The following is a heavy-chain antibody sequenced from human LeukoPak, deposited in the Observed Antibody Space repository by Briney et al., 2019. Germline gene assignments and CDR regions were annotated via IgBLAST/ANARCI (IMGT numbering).Heavy chain of an antibody. J-gene: IGHJ3*02. CDR3: ARNDYGDDGHDAFDI. CDR2: MNPNSGNA. CDR1: GYTFTSYD. V-gene: IGHV1-8*01. D-gene: IGHD4-17*01. Sequence: ASVTVSCKASGYTFTSYDINWVRQATGQGLEWMGWMNPNSGNAGYAQKFQGRVTMTRSTSISAAYMELSSLRSEDTAVYYCARNDYGDDGHDAFDIWGQGTMVTISS.